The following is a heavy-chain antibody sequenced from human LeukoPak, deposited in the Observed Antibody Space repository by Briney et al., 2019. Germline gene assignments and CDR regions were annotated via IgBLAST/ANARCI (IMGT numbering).Heavy chain of an antibody. CDR3: SSPRGYSYGYGEHY. Sequence: PSETLSLTCTVAGGSISSSSYYWAWMRQPPGKGLEWIGSIYYSGSTYYNPSLKSRVTISVDTSKNQFSLKLSSVTAADTAVYYCSSPRGYSYGYGEHYWARGTLVTVSS. V-gene: IGHV4-39*01. CDR1: GGSISSSSYY. J-gene: IGHJ4*02. CDR2: IYYSGST. D-gene: IGHD5-18*01.